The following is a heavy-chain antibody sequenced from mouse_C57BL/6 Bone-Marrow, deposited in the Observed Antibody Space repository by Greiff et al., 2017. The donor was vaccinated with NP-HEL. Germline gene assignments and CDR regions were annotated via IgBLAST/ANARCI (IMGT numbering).Heavy chain of an antibody. CDR1: GFTFSSYA. CDR3: AREGDDYDVDY. J-gene: IGHJ4*01. CDR2: ISDGGSYT. V-gene: IGHV5-4*01. Sequence: EVMLVESGGGLVKPGGSLKLSCAASGFTFSSYAMSWVRQTPEKRLEWVATISDGGSYTYYPDNVKGRFTISRDNAKNNLYLQMSHLKSEDTAMYYCAREGDDYDVDYWGQGTSVTVSS. D-gene: IGHD2-4*01.